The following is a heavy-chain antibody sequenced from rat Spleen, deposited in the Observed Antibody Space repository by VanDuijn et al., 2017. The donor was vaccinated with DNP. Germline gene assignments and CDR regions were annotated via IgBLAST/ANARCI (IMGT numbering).Heavy chain of an antibody. CDR2: ISRSGGTI. CDR3: ATHDWQG. Sequence: EVQLVESGGGLVQPGRSMKLSCAASGFAFSNSDMAWVRQAPTEGLEWVASISRSGGTIYYRDSVKGRFTLSRDNAESILYLQMDSLRSEDTATYFCATHDWQGWGQGVMVTVSS. CDR1: GFAFSNSD. J-gene: IGHJ2*01. V-gene: IGHV5-25*01. D-gene: IGHD1-7*01.